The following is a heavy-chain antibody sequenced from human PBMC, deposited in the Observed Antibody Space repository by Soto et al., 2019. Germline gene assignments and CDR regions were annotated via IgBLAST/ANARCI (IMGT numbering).Heavy chain of an antibody. CDR2: ISYDGSNK. Sequence: PGGSLRLSCAASGFTFSSYAMHWVRQAPGKGLEWVAVISYDGSNKYYADSVKGRFTISRDNSKNTLYLQMNSLRAEDTAVYYCARVRQGGAIAGNYYYYYGMDVWGQVTTFTASS. CDR3: ARVRQGGAIAGNYYYYYGMDV. D-gene: IGHD3-16*02. J-gene: IGHJ6*02. V-gene: IGHV3-30-3*01. CDR1: GFTFSSYA.